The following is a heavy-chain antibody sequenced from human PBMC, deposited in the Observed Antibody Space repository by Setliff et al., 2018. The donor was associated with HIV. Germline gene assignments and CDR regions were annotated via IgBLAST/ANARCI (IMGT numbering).Heavy chain of an antibody. CDR3: ARDPQDTRGWYIYYFDY. J-gene: IGHJ4*02. D-gene: IGHD6-19*01. Sequence: SVKVSCKASGGTFSSYPISWVRQAPGQGLEWMGGIIPIFGTTHYAQKFQGRVTMTRDTSTNTAYMELKSLRSDDTAVYYCARDPQDTRGWYIYYFDYWGQGTLVTVSS. CDR2: IIPIFGTT. CDR1: GGTFSSYP. V-gene: IGHV1-69*05.